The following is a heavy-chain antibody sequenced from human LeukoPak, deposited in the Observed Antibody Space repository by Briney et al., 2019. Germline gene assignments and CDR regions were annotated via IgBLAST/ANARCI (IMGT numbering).Heavy chain of an antibody. Sequence: PSETLSLTCSVSGDSISSSSYSWGWIRQPPGKGLEWIGSIDYTGSTYYNPSLKTRVTITVDTSKNHFSLKFTSVTAADTAVYYCASEYSSSWYGDFDYWGQGALVTVSS. CDR1: GDSISSSSYS. CDR2: IDYTGST. D-gene: IGHD6-13*01. V-gene: IGHV4-39*02. J-gene: IGHJ4*02. CDR3: ASEYSSSWYGDFDY.